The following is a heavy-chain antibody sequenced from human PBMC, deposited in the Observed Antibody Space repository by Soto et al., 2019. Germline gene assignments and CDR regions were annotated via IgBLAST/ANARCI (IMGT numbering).Heavy chain of an antibody. D-gene: IGHD3-10*01. Sequence: EGQLVEFGGGLVKPGGSLRLSCAASGFSFSIYSYNWVRQAPGKGLEWLSYISPAGSSIYYADSVKGRFTISRDSARDSVYLQMTGLRAEDTAVYYCAKDRGGSGAFDIWGQGTMVTVSS. J-gene: IGHJ3*02. V-gene: IGHV3-48*01. CDR1: GFSFSIYS. CDR3: AKDRGGSGAFDI. CDR2: ISPAGSSI.